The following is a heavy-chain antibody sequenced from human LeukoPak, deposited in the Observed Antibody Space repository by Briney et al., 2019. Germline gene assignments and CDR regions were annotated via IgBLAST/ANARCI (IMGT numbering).Heavy chain of an antibody. V-gene: IGHV1-69*02. D-gene: IGHD4-17*01. Sequence: SVKVSCKASGGTFSSYTISWVRQAPGQGLEWMGRIIPILGIANYAQKFQGRVTITADRSTSTAYMELSSLRSEDTAVYYCAILLGDYGTFDYWGQGTLVTVSS. J-gene: IGHJ4*02. CDR3: AILLGDYGTFDY. CDR1: GGTFSSYT. CDR2: IIPILGIA.